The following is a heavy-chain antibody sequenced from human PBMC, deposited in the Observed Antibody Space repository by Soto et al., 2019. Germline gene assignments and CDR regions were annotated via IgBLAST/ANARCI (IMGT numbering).Heavy chain of an antibody. Sequence: GGSLRLSCAASGFTLSNYDINWVRQAPGKGPEWISHISSSGGIIYYADSVEGRFTISRDNAKNSLYLQMNSLRGEDTAVYYCAREGSVSSSDYYAYYYGMDVWGQGTTVTVSS. J-gene: IGHJ6*02. CDR3: AREGSVSSSDYYAYYYGMDV. CDR2: ISSSGGII. CDR1: GFTLSNYD. D-gene: IGHD3-10*01. V-gene: IGHV3-48*03.